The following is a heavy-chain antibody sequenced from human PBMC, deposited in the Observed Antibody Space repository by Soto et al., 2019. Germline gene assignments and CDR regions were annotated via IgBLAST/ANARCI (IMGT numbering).Heavy chain of an antibody. CDR1: GYTFSNYA. Sequence: SVKVSCKTSGYTFSNYAISWVRQAPGQALEWMGMISPYNGNANYTEQFHCRDSMTTDTYTTTAYIELTSLTSDDTTLYYCTRAISFILAASAYWGQGTLVTVSS. CDR3: TRAISFILAASAY. J-gene: IGHJ4*02. V-gene: IGHV1-18*04. CDR2: ISPYNGNA. D-gene: IGHD2-8*02.